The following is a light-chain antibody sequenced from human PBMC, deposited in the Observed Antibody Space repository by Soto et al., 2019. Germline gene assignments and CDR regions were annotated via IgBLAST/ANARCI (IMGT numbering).Light chain of an antibody. CDR2: GAS. Sequence: ELVLTQSPGTLSLSPGERATLSCRASQSVSNNYVTWYQQKPGQAPRLLIYGASSRATDIPDRFSGSGSGTDFTLSISRLEPEDFAVYYCQQYGSSAWTFGQGTKVDIK. V-gene: IGKV3-20*01. J-gene: IGKJ1*01. CDR1: QSVSNNY. CDR3: QQYGSSAWT.